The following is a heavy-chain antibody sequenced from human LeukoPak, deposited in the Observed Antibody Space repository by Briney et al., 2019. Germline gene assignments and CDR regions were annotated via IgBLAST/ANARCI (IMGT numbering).Heavy chain of an antibody. CDR2: INSDGSST. CDR3: ARGHYGMDA. CDR1: GFTFSTYW. V-gene: IGHV3-74*01. J-gene: IGHJ6*02. Sequence: GGSLRLSCAASGFTFSTYWMHWVRQAPGKGLVWVSRINSDGSSTTYADSVKGRFTISRDNGKNTLHLQMNSLRVEDTAVYYCARGHYGMDAWGQGTTVTVSS.